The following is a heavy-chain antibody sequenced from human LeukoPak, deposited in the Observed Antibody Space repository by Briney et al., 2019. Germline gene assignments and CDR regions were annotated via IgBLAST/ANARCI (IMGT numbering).Heavy chain of an antibody. CDR3: ARGPRNYGGRLDY. CDR1: GGAVSSTNW. J-gene: IGHJ4*02. CDR2: VHLDGRT. D-gene: IGHD4-23*01. Sequence: SETLSLTCGVSGGAVSSTNWWTWIRQPPGKGLEWIGEVHLDGRTNFNPSLKSRLTMSVDLSENHVSLKLSSVTAADTAVYYCARGPRNYGGRLDYWGQGTLVTVSS. V-gene: IGHV4-4*02.